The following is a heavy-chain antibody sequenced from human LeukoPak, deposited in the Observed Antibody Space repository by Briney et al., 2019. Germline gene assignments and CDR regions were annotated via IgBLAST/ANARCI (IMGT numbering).Heavy chain of an antibody. CDR3: ARVLRFLERFYYYYYMDV. J-gene: IGHJ6*03. Sequence: PGGSLRLSCAASGFTFSSYSMNWVRQAPGKGLEWVSYISSSSSTIYYADSVKGRFTISRDNAKNSLYLQMNSLRAEDTAVYYCARVLRFLERFYYYYYMDVWGKGTTVIVSS. V-gene: IGHV3-48*04. CDR2: ISSSSSTI. CDR1: GFTFSSYS. D-gene: IGHD3-3*01.